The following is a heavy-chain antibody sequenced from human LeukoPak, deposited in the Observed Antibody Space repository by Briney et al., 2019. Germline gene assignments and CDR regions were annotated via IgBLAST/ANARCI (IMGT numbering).Heavy chain of an antibody. CDR1: GFTFSSYA. CDR3: AKSSNRIYGSSWYEYYFDY. Sequence: GGSLRLSCAASGFTFSSYAMSWVRQAPGKGLEWVSAISGSGGSTYYADSVKGRFTISRDNSKNTLYLQMNSLRAEDTAVYYCAKSSNRIYGSSWYEYYFDYWGQGTLVTVSS. J-gene: IGHJ4*02. CDR2: ISGSGGST. D-gene: IGHD6-13*01. V-gene: IGHV3-23*01.